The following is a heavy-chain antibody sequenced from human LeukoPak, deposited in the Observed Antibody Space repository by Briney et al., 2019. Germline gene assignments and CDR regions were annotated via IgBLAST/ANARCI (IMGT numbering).Heavy chain of an antibody. J-gene: IGHJ3*02. CDR2: TYTRGNS. D-gene: IGHD3-22*01. Sequence: GGSLRLSCAASGFTFSSYGMHWVRQAPGKGLEWVSVTYTRGNSYYTDSVKGRFIISRDTSKNTMDLQMNSLRPEDSALYFCARGGRGSAAVVAPRSFDIWGQGTMVAVSS. CDR1: GFTFSSYG. V-gene: IGHV3-53*01. CDR3: ARGGRGSAAVVAPRSFDI.